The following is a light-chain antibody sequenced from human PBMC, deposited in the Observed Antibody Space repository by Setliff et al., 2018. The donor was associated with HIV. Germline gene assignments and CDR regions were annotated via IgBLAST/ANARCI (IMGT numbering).Light chain of an antibody. Sequence: QSVLTQPASVSGSPGQSITISCTGISSDVGNYDYVAWYQQHPGKTPELLIFDVHNRPSGVSHRFSGSKSGNTASLTISGLQAEDEADYYCSSYTASRALVFGGGTKVTVL. V-gene: IGLV2-14*03. CDR1: SSDVGNYDY. CDR2: DVH. J-gene: IGLJ3*02. CDR3: SSYTASRALV.